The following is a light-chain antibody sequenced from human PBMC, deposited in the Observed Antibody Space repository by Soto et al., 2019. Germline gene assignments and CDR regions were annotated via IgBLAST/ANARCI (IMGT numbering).Light chain of an antibody. CDR2: DAS. V-gene: IGKV3-11*01. J-gene: IGKJ1*01. CDR3: QQRSNWPWT. CDR1: QSVSNY. Sequence: EIVLTQSPDTLSLSPGERATLSCRASQSVSNYLMWYQQKRGQAPRLLIYDASKRATGIPARFSGSGSGTDFTLTISSQEPEDFAVYYCQQRSNWPWTFGQGTKVEIK.